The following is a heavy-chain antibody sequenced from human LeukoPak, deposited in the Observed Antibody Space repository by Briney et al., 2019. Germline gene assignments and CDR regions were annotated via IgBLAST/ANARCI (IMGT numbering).Heavy chain of an antibody. CDR2: ISYSRTT. CDR3: ARGRGYGFGIGY. CDR1: GGSISSGDPF. V-gene: IGHV4-30-4*01. Sequence: SQTLSLTCTVSGGSISSGDPFWSWIRQPPGKGLESIAYISYSRTTYYSPSLKSRLSISVDTSENQFSLKLNSVTAADTAVYYCARGRGYGFGIGYWGQGTLVTVSS. J-gene: IGHJ4*02. D-gene: IGHD5-18*01.